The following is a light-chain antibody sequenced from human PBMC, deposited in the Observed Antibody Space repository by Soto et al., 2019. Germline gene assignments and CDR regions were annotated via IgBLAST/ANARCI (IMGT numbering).Light chain of an antibody. CDR3: QQSFSTPFA. Sequence: DIQMTQSPSSLSASVGDRVTITCRASQRISSYLNWYQQKPGKAPNLLIYAASSLQSGVPSRFSGRGSGTDFTLIISSLQPEDFATYYCQQSFSTPFAFGPGTKVDIK. J-gene: IGKJ3*01. CDR2: AAS. CDR1: QRISSY. V-gene: IGKV1-39*01.